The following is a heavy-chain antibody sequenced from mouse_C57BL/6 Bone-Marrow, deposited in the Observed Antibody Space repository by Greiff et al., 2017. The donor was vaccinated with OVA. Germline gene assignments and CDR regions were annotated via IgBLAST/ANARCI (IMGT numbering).Heavy chain of an antibody. Sequence: VQLQQPGAELVKPGASVKLSCKTSGYTFTSYWMHWVKQRPGQGLEWIGAIYPGNSDTSYNQKFKGKAKLTAGTSASTAYMELSSLTNEDSAVYYCTSGWLLEDDFDYWGQGTTLTVSS. CDR1: GYTFTSYW. CDR3: TSGWLLEDDFDY. V-gene: IGHV1-5*01. J-gene: IGHJ2*01. D-gene: IGHD2-3*01. CDR2: IYPGNSDT.